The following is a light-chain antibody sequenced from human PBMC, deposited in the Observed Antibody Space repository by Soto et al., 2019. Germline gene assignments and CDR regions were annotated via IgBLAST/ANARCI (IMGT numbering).Light chain of an antibody. Sequence: EVVLTQSPVTLSLSPGERATLYCRASQSVQSYLAWYQQKPGQAPRLLIYDSSNRATGVPARFSGSGSGTDFTLTISTLEPEDFAVYYCQHRSSWPVTFGQGTRLEIK. CDR1: QSVQSY. CDR3: QHRSSWPVT. V-gene: IGKV3-11*01. J-gene: IGKJ5*01. CDR2: DSS.